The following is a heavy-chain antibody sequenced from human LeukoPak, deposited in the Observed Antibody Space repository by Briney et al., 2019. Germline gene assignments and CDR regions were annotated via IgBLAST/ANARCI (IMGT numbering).Heavy chain of an antibody. CDR3: ARDPTFNHCSSTSCYTNWFDP. CDR1: GFTFSSYW. CDR2: INSDGSST. D-gene: IGHD2-2*01. Sequence: GGSLRLSCAASGFTFSSYWMHWVRQAPGKGLVWVSRINSDGSSTSYADSVKGRFTISRDNAKNTLYLQMNSLRAEDTAVYYCARDPTFNHCSSTSCYTNWFDPWGQGTLVTVSS. V-gene: IGHV3-74*01. J-gene: IGHJ5*02.